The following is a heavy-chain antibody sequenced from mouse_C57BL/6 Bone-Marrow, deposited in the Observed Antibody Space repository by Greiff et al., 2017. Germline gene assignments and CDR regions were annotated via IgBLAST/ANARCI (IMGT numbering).Heavy chain of an antibody. CDR1: GFTFSDYY. J-gene: IGHJ2*01. V-gene: IGHV5-16*01. CDR2: INYDGSST. Sequence: EVKLVESEGGLVQPGSSMKLSCTASGFTFSDYYMAWVRQVPEKGLEWVANINYDGSSTYYLDSLKSRFIISRDNAKNILYLQMSSLKSEDTATYYCARFGGYFYFDYWGQGTTLTVSS. CDR3: ARFGGYFYFDY. D-gene: IGHD2-3*01.